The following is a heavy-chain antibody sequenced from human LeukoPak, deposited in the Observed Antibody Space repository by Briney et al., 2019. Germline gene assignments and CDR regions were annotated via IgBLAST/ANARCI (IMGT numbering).Heavy chain of an antibody. V-gene: IGHV3-74*01. J-gene: IGHJ4*02. CDR1: GFAFSSYW. CDR2: SGDGSTT. CDR3: ARPQFDY. Sequence: GGSLRLSCATSGFAFSSYWMLWVRQAPGKGLVWVSRSGDGSTTTYADSVKGRFTISRDNTKNILYLEMNSLRAEDTAIYYCARPQFDYWGQGILVTVSS.